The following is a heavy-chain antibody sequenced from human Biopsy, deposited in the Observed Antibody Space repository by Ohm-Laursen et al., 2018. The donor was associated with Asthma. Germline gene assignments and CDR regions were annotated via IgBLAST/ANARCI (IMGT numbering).Heavy chain of an antibody. CDR1: RFTYDDFA. CDR3: VRDMGAGPNQPPSPAGVYHLYGMDV. V-gene: IGHV3-9*01. D-gene: IGHD3-16*01. CDR2: GSWNSLDI. J-gene: IGHJ6*02. Sequence: SLRLSCAASRFTYDDFAMHRVRQAPGKGLEWVERGSWNSLDIVYAHSVGGRFTISRDNAKNSLYLQMTSLGPADPAMYYCVRDMGAGPNQPPSPAGVYHLYGMDVWGQGTTVTVSS.